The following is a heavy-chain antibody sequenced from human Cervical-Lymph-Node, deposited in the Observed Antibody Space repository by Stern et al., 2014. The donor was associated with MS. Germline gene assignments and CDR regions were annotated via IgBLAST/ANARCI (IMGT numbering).Heavy chain of an antibody. D-gene: IGHD5-18*01. Sequence: MQLVESGGGVVQPGRSLRLSCAASGFTFSRYAMHWVRQAPGKGLEWVALISYDGSEKYYADSVKGRFTISRDNSKNTLYLQMNSLRAEDTAVYYCARSRSGYSYDSFDYWGQGTQVTVSS. CDR2: ISYDGSEK. J-gene: IGHJ4*02. V-gene: IGHV3-30*01. CDR3: ARSRSGYSYDSFDY. CDR1: GFTFSRYA.